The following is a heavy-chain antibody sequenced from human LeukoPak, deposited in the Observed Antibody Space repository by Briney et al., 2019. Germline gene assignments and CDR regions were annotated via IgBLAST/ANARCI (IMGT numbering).Heavy chain of an antibody. CDR2: IGFVESKK. CDR1: GFTFSSYG. J-gene: IGHJ4*02. D-gene: IGHD1-7*01. CDR3: AKDLPDWNYDY. Sequence: SGGSLRLSCAASGFTFSSYGMHWVCQAPGKGLQWVAFIGFVESKKYYAGFVRGRFTISRDNSKNTVYLQMNSLRADDTAVYYCAKDLPDWNYDYWGQGTLVTVSS. V-gene: IGHV3-30*02.